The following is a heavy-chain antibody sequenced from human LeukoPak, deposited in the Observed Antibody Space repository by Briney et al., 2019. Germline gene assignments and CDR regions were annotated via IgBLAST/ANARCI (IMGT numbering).Heavy chain of an antibody. CDR2: ISYDGSNK. Sequence: GGSLRLSCAASGFTFSSYAMHWVRQAPGKGLEWVAVISYDGSNKYYADSVKGRFTISRDNSKNTLHLQMNSLRLEDTAVYYCARADALGGQGTLVTVSS. CDR1: GFTFSSYA. J-gene: IGHJ4*02. V-gene: IGHV3-30-3*01. CDR3: ARADAL.